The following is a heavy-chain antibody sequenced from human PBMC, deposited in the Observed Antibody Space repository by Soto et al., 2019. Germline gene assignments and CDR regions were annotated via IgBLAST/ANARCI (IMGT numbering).Heavy chain of an antibody. V-gene: IGHV3-23*04. CDR1: GFTFSRYA. D-gene: IGHD3-10*01. CDR3: AKDGKMRTKVWFPAGYGMDV. CDR2: ISVSGDNT. J-gene: IGHJ6*02. Sequence: EVQLVESGGGLVQPGGSLRLSCAASGFTFSRYAMNWVRQAPGRGLQWISGISVSGDNTSYVESVRGRFTVYRDNSKNTLYLQMNNLRAEDTALYYCAKDGKMRTKVWFPAGYGMDVWGQGTTVTVSS.